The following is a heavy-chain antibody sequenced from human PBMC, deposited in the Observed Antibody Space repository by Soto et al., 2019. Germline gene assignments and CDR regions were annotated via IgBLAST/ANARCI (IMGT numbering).Heavy chain of an antibody. Sequence: QVQLVQSGAEVKKPGASVKVSCKASGYTFTSYGISWGRQAPGQGLEGMGCISAYNGNTNYAQKLQGRVTMTTDTSTSTAYMELRSLRSDDTAVYYCARDPRYCSGGSCYSFDYWGQGTLVTVSS. CDR2: ISAYNGNT. CDR3: ARDPRYCSGGSCYSFDY. J-gene: IGHJ4*02. D-gene: IGHD2-15*01. CDR1: GYTFTSYG. V-gene: IGHV1-18*01.